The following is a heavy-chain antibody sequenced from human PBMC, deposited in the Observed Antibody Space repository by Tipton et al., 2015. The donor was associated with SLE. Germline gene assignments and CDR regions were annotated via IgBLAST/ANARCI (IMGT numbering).Heavy chain of an antibody. D-gene: IGHD6-13*01. J-gene: IGHJ5*02. CDR1: GGSISSHY. CDR3: ARGGTPAAGYSWFDP. Sequence: TLSLTCTDSGGSISSHYWSWIRQPPGKGLEWIGYFYYGGSTNYNPSLKSRVSISVDTSKNQFSLKLTSVTAADTAVYYCARGGTPAAGYSWFDPWGQGTLVTVSS. V-gene: IGHV4-59*11. CDR2: FYYGGST.